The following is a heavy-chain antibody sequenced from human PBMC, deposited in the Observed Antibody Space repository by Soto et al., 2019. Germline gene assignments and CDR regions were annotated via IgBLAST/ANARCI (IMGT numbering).Heavy chain of an antibody. CDR3: ATSEYYDFWSGYYSWDYYYGMYV. D-gene: IGHD3-3*01. CDR2: INAGNGNT. V-gene: IGHV1-3*01. CDR1: GYTFISYA. J-gene: IGHJ6*02. Sequence: ASVKVSCKASGYTFISYAMHWVRQAPGQRLEWMGWINAGNGNTKYSQKFQGRVTITRDESTSTAYMELSSLRSEDTAVYYCATSEYYDFWSGYYSWDYYYGMYVCAQGTTVTVS.